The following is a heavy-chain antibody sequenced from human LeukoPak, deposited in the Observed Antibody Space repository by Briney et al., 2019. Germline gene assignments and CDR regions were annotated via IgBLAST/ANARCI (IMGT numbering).Heavy chain of an antibody. D-gene: IGHD3-10*01. CDR1: GFTFSSYE. Sequence: PGGSLRLSCAASGFTFSSYEMNWVRQAPGKGLEWVSYISSSGSTIYYADSVKGRFTISRDNAKNSLYLQMNSLRAEDTTVYYCAGGGRYYYGSGRLDYWGQGTLVTVSS. V-gene: IGHV3-48*03. CDR2: ISSSGSTI. J-gene: IGHJ4*02. CDR3: AGGGRYYYGSGRLDY.